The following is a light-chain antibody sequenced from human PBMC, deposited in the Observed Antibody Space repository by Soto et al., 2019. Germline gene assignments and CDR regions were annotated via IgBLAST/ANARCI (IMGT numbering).Light chain of an antibody. CDR2: AAS. Sequence: DIQMTQSPSSLSASVGDRVTITCRASQSVRNYLNWYQQKPGKAPMLLIYAASSLQGGVPSRFSGSGFGTDFTLTISSLQPEDFATYYCQQSYSTPLFTFGPGTKVDI. J-gene: IGKJ3*01. V-gene: IGKV1-39*01. CDR3: QQSYSTPLFT. CDR1: QSVRNY.